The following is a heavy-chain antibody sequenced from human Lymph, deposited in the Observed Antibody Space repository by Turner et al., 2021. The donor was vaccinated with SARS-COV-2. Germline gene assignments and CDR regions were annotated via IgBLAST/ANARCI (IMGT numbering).Heavy chain of an antibody. CDR1: GGSISSSNW. D-gene: IGHD2-15*01. CDR3: ATKYCSGGSCSYFDY. J-gene: IGHJ4*02. CDR2: IYHSGST. Sequence: QVQLQESGPGLVKPSGTLSPTCAVSGGSISSSNWWNWVRQPPGKGLEWIGEIYHSGSTNYNPSLKSRVTISVDKSKNQFSLRLSSVTAADTAVYYCATKYCSGGSCSYFDYWGQGTLVTVSS. V-gene: IGHV4-4*02.